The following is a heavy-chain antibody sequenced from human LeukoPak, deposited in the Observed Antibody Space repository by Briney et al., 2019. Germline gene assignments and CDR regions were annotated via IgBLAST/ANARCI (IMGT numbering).Heavy chain of an antibody. CDR1: GFIFSPYA. Sequence: GGSLRLSCSACGFIFSPYAMHWVRQAPGKGVEYVSSISSEGKTTYYADSVKGRFTISRDNSKNTLYLQMSSLRPEDTAVYYCVKDRWVDHWGQGTLVTVSS. CDR3: VKDRWVDH. D-gene: IGHD6-13*01. J-gene: IGHJ4*02. CDR2: ISSEGKTT. V-gene: IGHV3-64D*06.